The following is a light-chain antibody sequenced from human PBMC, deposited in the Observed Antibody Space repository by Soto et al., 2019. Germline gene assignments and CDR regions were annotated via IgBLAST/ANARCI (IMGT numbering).Light chain of an antibody. J-gene: IGLJ1*01. CDR3: QSYDSSLSGYV. Sequence: QSVLTQPPSVSEAPGQRVTISCTGSSSNIGAGYEAHWYQQVPGTAPKLLIYENNNRPSGVPDRFSGSKSGTSASLAITGLPGWGGAGVYCQSYDSSLSGYVFGTGTKLTVL. CDR2: ENN. CDR1: SSNIGAGYE. V-gene: IGLV1-40*01.